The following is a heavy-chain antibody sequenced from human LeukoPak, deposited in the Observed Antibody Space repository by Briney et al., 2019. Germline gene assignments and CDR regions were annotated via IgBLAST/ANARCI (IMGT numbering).Heavy chain of an antibody. Sequence: PSETLSLTCTVSGGSISSYYWSWIRQPPGKGLEWIGYIYYSGSTNYNPSLKSRVTISVDTSKNQFSLKLSSVTAADTAVYYCASVGGADLDYWGQGTLVTVSS. J-gene: IGHJ4*02. CDR3: ASVGGADLDY. V-gene: IGHV4-59*01. D-gene: IGHD2-15*01. CDR1: GGSISSYY. CDR2: IYYSGST.